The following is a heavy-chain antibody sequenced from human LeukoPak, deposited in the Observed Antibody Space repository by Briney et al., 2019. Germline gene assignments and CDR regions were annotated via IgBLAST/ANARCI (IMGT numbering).Heavy chain of an antibody. CDR2: VYYSGST. V-gene: IGHV4-59*08. D-gene: IGHD6-19*01. CDR1: GDSIRSDY. Sequence: SETLSLTCTVSGDSIRSDYWSWIRQPPGKGLEWIGYVYYSGSTQYNPSLKSRVTISIGTSKKQFSLRLSSVTAADTAEYYCARSRPVAGFLSDYYYYGKDILGQGTTVTVAS. CDR3: ARSRPVAGFLSDYYYYGKDI. J-gene: IGHJ6*02.